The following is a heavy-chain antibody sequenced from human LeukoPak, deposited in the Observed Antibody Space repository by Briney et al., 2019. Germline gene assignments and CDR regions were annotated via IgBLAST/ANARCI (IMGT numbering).Heavy chain of an antibody. CDR3: AREHDTDGGQFDY. J-gene: IGHJ4*02. Sequence: GGSLRLSCAASGFTFSSYAMHWVRQAPGKGLEWVAVISYDGSNKYYADSVKGRFTISRDNSKNTLYLQMNSLRAEDTAVYYCAREHDTDGGQFDYWGQGTLVTVSS. CDR2: ISYDGSNK. CDR1: GFTFSSYA. V-gene: IGHV3-30-3*01. D-gene: IGHD3-9*01.